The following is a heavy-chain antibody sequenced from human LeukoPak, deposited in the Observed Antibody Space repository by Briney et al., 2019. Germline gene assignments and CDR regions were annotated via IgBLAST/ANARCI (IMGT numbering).Heavy chain of an antibody. V-gene: IGHV3-66*01. D-gene: IGHD3-9*01. J-gene: IGHJ4*02. CDR3: ARDLRNYDILTGYYKGPRFDY. CDR1: GFTVSSNY. Sequence: QTGGSLRLSCAASGFTVSSNYMSWVRQAPGKGLEWVSVIYSGGSTYYADSVKGRFTISRDNSKNTLYLQMNSLRAEDTAVYYCARDLRNYDILTGYYKGPRFDYWGQGTLVTVSS. CDR2: IYSGGST.